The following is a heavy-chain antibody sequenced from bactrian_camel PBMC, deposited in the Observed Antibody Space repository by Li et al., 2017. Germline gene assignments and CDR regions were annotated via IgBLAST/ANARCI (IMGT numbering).Heavy chain of an antibody. CDR2: INSGGGST. Sequence: VQLVESGGGLVQPGGSLRLSCAASGFTFSTYVMNWVRQAPGKGLEWVSGINSGGGSTYYADSVKGRFTISRDNAKSTVYLQMNSLKPEDTAVYYCVRSRVLSESNCHGDYWGQGTQVTVS. D-gene: IGHD8*01. J-gene: IGHJ4*01. CDR1: GFTFSTYV. CDR3: VRSRVLSESNCHGDY. V-gene: IGHV3S40*01.